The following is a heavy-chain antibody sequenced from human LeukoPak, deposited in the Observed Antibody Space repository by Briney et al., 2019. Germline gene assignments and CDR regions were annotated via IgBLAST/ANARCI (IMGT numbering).Heavy chain of an antibody. V-gene: IGHV5-51*01. J-gene: IGHJ4*02. CDR1: GYTFTTHW. CDR3: ATSSRPYGSGTYSYDY. CDR2: IYPGDSDT. D-gene: IGHD3-10*01. Sequence: GESLKISCRGSGYTFTTHWVGWVRQMPGKGLEWMGLIYPGDSDTKYSPSFQGKVTISADKSINTAYLQWSRLKASDTAMYYCATSSRPYGSGTYSYDYWGQGTLVTVSS.